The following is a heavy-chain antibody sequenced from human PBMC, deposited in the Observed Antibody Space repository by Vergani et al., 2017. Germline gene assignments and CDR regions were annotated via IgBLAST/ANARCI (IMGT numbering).Heavy chain of an antibody. V-gene: IGHV3-74*03. D-gene: IGHD3-9*01. CDR3: ARARCIETCYMSNWLDS. Sequence: DVHLAESGGGFFQPGGSLRLSCSASGFSFNSYWMHWVRHVPGKGLLWVSRIKSDGSITAYADSVKGRFTISRDNAQNTLYLQMNSLRVADTGVYYCARARCIETCYMSNWLDSWGQGTLVTVSS. CDR2: IKSDGSIT. J-gene: IGHJ5*01. CDR1: GFSFNSYW.